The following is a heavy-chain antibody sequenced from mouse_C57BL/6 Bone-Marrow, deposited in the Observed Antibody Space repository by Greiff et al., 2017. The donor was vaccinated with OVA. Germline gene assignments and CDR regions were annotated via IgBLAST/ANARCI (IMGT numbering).Heavy chain of an antibody. J-gene: IGHJ4*01. CDR3: ARWSNYVKGAMDY. Sequence: QVQLQQPGAELVKPGASVKMSCKASGYTFTSSWITWVKQRPGQGLEWIGDIYPGSGSTNYNEKFKSKATLTVDTSSSTAYMQLSSLTSEDSAVYYCARWSNYVKGAMDYWGQGTSVTVSS. V-gene: IGHV1-55*01. CDR2: IYPGSGST. D-gene: IGHD2-5*01. CDR1: GYTFTSSW.